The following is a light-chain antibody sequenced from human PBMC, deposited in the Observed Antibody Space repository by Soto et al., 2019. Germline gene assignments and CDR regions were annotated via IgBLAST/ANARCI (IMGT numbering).Light chain of an antibody. J-gene: IGKJ1*01. CDR3: HQYDSWT. Sequence: ERVMTQSPATLSVSPGDRATLSCRASQSVDNDLAWYQQKPGQAPRLRIYAASSRATGIPDRFSGSGSGTDFTLTISRLEPEDFAVYYCHQYDSWTFGQGTKVDIK. V-gene: IGKV3D-15*01. CDR2: AAS. CDR1: QSVDND.